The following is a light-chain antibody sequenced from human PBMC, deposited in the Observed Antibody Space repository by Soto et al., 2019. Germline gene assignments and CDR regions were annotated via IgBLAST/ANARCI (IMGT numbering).Light chain of an antibody. V-gene: IGKV3-15*01. CDR1: QSVSSN. Sequence: MVLTQSPGTRSLSPWEIATLSCRASQSVSSNLAWYQQKPGQAPRLLIYDTSTRATGVPTRFSGSRSGAEFTLTINSLQSEDFAVYYCQPYNNWPLTFGGGTKVDIK. CDR2: DTS. CDR3: QPYNNWPLT. J-gene: IGKJ4*01.